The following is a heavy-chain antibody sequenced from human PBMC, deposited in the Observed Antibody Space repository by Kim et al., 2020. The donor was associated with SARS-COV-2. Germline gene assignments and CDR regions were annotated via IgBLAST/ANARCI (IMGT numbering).Heavy chain of an antibody. CDR1: GGSISSSSYY. D-gene: IGHD6-19*01. V-gene: IGHV4-39*07. CDR3: ARWGKVAGTAFDY. CDR2: IYYSGST. Sequence: SETLSLTCTVSGGSISSSSYYWGWIRQPPGKGLEWIGSIYYSGSTYYNPSLKSRVTISVDTSKNQFSLKLSSVTAADTAVYYCARWGKVAGTAFDYWGQGTLVTVSS. J-gene: IGHJ4*02.